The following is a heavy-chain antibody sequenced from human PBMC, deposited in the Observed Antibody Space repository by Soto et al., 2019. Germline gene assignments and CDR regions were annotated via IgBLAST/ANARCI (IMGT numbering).Heavy chain of an antibody. V-gene: IGHV3-23*01. CDR1: GFTFSSYA. CDR3: AKDTRRVTTWWFDY. D-gene: IGHD4-4*01. J-gene: IGHJ5*01. CDR2: ISGSGGST. Sequence: GGSLRLSCAASGFTFSSYAMSWVRQAPGKGLEWVSAISGSGGSTYYTDSVKGRFTISRDNSKNMLYLQMDILRADDRAVYYCAKDTRRVTTWWFDYWGQGTLVTVSS.